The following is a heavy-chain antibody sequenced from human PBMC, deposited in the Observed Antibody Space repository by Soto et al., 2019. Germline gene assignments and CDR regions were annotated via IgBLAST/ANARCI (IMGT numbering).Heavy chain of an antibody. CDR3: AREGSSGWTFDY. D-gene: IGHD6-19*01. J-gene: IGHJ4*02. Sequence: PGGSLRLSCAASGFTFNTFWMHWVRQAPGKGLVWVSRINSDGTSTSYVDSVKGRFTISRDNAKNTLSLQIISLRPEDTAVYYCAREGSSGWTFDYWGQGALVTVSS. CDR2: INSDGTST. CDR1: GFTFNTFW. V-gene: IGHV3-74*01.